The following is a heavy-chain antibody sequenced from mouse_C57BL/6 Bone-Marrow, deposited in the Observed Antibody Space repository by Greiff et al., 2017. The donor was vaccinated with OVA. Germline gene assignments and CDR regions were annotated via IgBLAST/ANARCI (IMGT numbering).Heavy chain of an antibody. J-gene: IGHJ1*03. V-gene: IGHV1-63*01. CDR1: GYTFTNYW. Sequence: QVQLQQSGAELVRPGTSVKMSCKASGYTFTNYWIGWAKQRPGHGLEWIGDIYPGGGYTNYNEKFKGKATLTADKSSSTAYMQVSSLTSEDSVSYFCARLGGYWYVDVWGTGPTVNVPS. CDR2: IYPGGGYT. CDR3: ARLGGYWYVDV. D-gene: IGHD1-1*02.